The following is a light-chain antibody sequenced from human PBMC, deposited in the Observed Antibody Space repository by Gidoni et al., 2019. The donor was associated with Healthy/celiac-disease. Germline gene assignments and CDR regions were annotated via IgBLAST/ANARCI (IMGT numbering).Light chain of an antibody. V-gene: IGKV3-20*01. CDR2: GAS. Sequence: EIVLTQSPVTLSLSPGDRATLSCRASQSVSSSYLAWYQQKPGQAPRLLIYGASSRATGIPARFSGSGSGTDFTLTISRLEPEDFAVYYCQQYGSSPPTFGQGTKVEIK. CDR3: QQYGSSPPT. J-gene: IGKJ1*01. CDR1: QSVSSSY.